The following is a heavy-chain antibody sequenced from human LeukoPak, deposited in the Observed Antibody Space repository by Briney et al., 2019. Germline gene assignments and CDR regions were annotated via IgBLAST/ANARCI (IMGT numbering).Heavy chain of an antibody. V-gene: IGHV1-69*02. Sequence: ASVKVSCKASGGTFSSYTISWVRQAPGQGLEWMGRIIPILGIANYAQKFQGRVTITADKSTSTTYMELSSLRSEDTAVYYCARSGYLDNWSDPWGQGTLVTVSS. D-gene: IGHD1-1*01. CDR2: IIPILGIA. CDR3: ARSGYLDNWSDP. CDR1: GGTFSSYT. J-gene: IGHJ5*02.